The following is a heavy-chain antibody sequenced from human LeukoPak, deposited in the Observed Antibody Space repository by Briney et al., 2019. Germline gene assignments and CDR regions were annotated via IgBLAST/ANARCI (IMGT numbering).Heavy chain of an antibody. Sequence: HGESLKISCKGSGYSFTSYWIGWVRQMPGKGLEWMGIIYPGDSDTRYSPSFQGQVTVSADKSISTAYLQWSSLKASDTAMYYCARIAAAETYNWFDPWGQGTLVTVSS. D-gene: IGHD6-13*01. V-gene: IGHV5-51*01. J-gene: IGHJ5*02. CDR3: ARIAAAETYNWFDP. CDR2: IYPGDSDT. CDR1: GYSFTSYW.